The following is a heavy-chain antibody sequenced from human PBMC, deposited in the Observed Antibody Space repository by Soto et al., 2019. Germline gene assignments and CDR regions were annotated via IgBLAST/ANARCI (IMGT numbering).Heavy chain of an antibody. CDR1: GNTFTYVY. J-gene: IGHJ4*02. V-gene: IGHV1-45*02. CDR2: ITPFNGNT. Sequence: ASEKGPFKGSGNTFTYVYQHCVRQAPGQALEWMGWITPFNGNTKYAQKFQDRVTFTGDTSLNTAYMELSSLRSDDTAVYYCARDSTGTLDFWGQGTLVSVSA. D-gene: IGHD1-1*01. CDR3: ARDSTGTLDF.